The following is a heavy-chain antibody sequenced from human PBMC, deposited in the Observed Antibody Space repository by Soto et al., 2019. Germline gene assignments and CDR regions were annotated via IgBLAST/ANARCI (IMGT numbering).Heavy chain of an antibody. D-gene: IGHD2-2*01. V-gene: IGHV4-59*01. J-gene: IGHJ6*02. CDR2: IHYSGST. CDR3: ARARYQLLHPYYYGMDV. CDR1: GGSISSYY. Sequence: QVQLQVSGQGLVKPSETLSLTCTVSGGSISSYYWSWIRQSPGKGLEWIGYIHYSGSTKSNPSLKSRVTISADTSRNQVSLKLSSVTAADSAVYFCARARYQLLHPYYYGMDVWGQGTTVTVSS.